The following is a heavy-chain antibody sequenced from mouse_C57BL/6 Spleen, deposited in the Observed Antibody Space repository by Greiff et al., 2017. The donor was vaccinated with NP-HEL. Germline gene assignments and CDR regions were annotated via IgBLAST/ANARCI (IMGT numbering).Heavy chain of an antibody. CDR2: INPSTGGT. D-gene: IGHD2-4*01. CDR3: VRYDYDAGFAY. CDR1: GYSFTGYY. J-gene: IGHJ3*01. V-gene: IGHV1-42*01. Sequence: VQLKESGPELVKPGAPVKISCKASGYSFTGYYMNWVKQSPEKSLEWIGEINPSTGGTTYNQKFKAKATLTVDKSSSTAYMQLKSLTSEDSAVYYCVRYDYDAGFAYWGQGTLVTVSA.